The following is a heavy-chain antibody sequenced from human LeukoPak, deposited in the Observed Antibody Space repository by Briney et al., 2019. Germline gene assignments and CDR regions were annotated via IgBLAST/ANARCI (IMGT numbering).Heavy chain of an antibody. CDR2: IYYSGST. J-gene: IGHJ4*02. Sequence: PSETLSLTCTVSGGSISSYYWSWIRQPPGKGLEWIGYIYYSGSTNYNPSLKSRVTISVDTSKNQFSLKLSSVTAADTAVYYCARHPRSSRGYFDYWGQGTLVTVSS. CDR3: ARHPRSSRGYFDY. V-gene: IGHV4-59*08. CDR1: GGSISSYY. D-gene: IGHD6-13*01.